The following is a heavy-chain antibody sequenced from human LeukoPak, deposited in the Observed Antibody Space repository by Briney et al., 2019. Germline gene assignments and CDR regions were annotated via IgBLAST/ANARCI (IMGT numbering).Heavy chain of an antibody. D-gene: IGHD6-6*01. J-gene: IGHJ6*02. CDR2: ISYDGSNK. Sequence: QTGGSLRLSCAASGFTFSSYAMHWVRQAPGKGLEWVAVISYDGSNKYYADSVKGRFTISRDNSKNTLYLQMNSLRAEDTAVYYCARDHRSRSKRSPYYYYGMDVWGQGTTVTVSS. V-gene: IGHV3-30*04. CDR1: GFTFSSYA. CDR3: ARDHRSRSKRSPYYYYGMDV.